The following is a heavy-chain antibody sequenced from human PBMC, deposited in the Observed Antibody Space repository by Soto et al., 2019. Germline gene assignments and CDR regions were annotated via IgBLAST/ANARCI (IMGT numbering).Heavy chain of an antibody. CDR2: MNPYSGNT. J-gene: IGHJ2*01. CDR1: GYTFTSYD. Sequence: QVQLVQSGAEVRRPGASVKVSCKASGYTFTSYDLNWVRQAPGQGLEWMAWMNPYSGNTGYAKKYQGRVTVTRDTSLRTVYLDLRSLTFNDTAVYFCARYGGSALRDFDLWGPGSPVTVSS. V-gene: IGHV1-8*01. CDR3: ARYGGSALRDFDL. D-gene: IGHD6-19*01.